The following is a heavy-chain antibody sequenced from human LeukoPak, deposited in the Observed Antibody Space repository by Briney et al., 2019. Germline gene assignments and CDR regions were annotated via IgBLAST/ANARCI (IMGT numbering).Heavy chain of an antibody. CDR3: ARARGYCSSTSCSLDFGY. CDR1: GGSISPDY. CDR2: IYYSAST. Sequence: SETLSLTCTVSGGSISPDYWSWIREPPGEGVGWSGYIYYSASTNYHPSLKSRVTISVDTSKNQFSLRLSSVTAADTAVYYCARARGYCSSTSCSLDFGYWGQGTLVTVSS. J-gene: IGHJ4*02. D-gene: IGHD2-2*01. V-gene: IGHV4-59*01.